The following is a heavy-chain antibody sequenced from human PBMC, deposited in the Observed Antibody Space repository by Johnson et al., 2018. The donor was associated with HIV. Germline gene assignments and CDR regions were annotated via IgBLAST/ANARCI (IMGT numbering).Heavy chain of an antibody. D-gene: IGHD2-2*01. V-gene: IGHV3-30*18. CDR1: GFTFDDNG. CDR3: AKTAAADAFDI. J-gene: IGHJ3*02. CDR2: ISYDGSNK. Sequence: QVQLVESGGGVVRPGGSLRLSCAASGFTFDDNGMSWVRQAPGKGLEWVAVISYDGSNKYYADSVKGRFTISRDNSKNTLYLQMNSLRAEDTAVYYCAKTAAADAFDIWGQGTMVTVS.